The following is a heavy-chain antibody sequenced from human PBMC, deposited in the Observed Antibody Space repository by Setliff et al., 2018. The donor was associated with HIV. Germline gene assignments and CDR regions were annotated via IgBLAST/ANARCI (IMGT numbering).Heavy chain of an antibody. CDR3: ARGVVTLRYYYYYYMDV. J-gene: IGHJ6*03. CDR2: IYYSGST. CDR1: GGSISSHY. Sequence: SETLSLTCTVSGGSISSHYWSWIRQPPGKGLEWIGYIYYSGSTNYNPSLKSRVTISEDTSKNQFSLKLSSVTAADTAVYYCARGVVTLRYYYYYYMDVWGKGTTVTVSS. V-gene: IGHV4-59*11. D-gene: IGHD2-21*02.